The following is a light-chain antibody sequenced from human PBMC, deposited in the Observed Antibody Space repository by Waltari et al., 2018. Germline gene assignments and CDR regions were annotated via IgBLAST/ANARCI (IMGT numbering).Light chain of an antibody. CDR2: WAS. Sequence: DIVMTQSPDSLPVSLGERATINCKSSQSVLYSPNNKNYLAWFQQKPGQPPKLLIYWASTRESGVPDRFSGSGSGTDFTLTISSLQAEDVAVYYCQQYLSPPYTFGQGPTLEIK. CDR1: QSVLYSPNNKNY. J-gene: IGKJ2*01. CDR3: QQYLSPPYT. V-gene: IGKV4-1*01.